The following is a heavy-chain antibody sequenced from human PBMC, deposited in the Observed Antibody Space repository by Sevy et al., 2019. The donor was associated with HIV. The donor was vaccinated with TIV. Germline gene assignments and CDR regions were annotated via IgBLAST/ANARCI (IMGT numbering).Heavy chain of an antibody. CDR2: IFYSGYT. V-gene: IGHV4-39*01. CDR3: ARRGWSSSSGWFDP. Sequence: SETLSLTCTVSGGSLSSSSFYWGWIRLPSGKRLEWIGYIFYSGYTNYNPSLKSRVTISVDTSKNQFSLKLSSVTAADTAVYYCARRGWSSSSGWFDPWGQGTLVTVSS. J-gene: IGHJ5*02. D-gene: IGHD6-6*01. CDR1: GGSLSSSSFY.